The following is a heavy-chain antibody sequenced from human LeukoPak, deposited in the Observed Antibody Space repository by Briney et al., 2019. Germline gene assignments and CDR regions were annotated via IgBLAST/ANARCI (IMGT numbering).Heavy chain of an antibody. V-gene: IGHV4-61*02. Sequence: PSETLSLTCTVSGGSITSAIYYWSWIRQPAGKGLEWIGRIYTSGSTNYNPSLKSRVTISVDTSKNQFSLKLSSVTAADTAVYYCARETRNFWSALDKNDYYYYYMDVWGKGTTVTVSS. CDR3: ARETRNFWSALDKNDYYYYYMDV. CDR2: IYTSGST. CDR1: GGSITSAIYY. D-gene: IGHD3-3*01. J-gene: IGHJ6*03.